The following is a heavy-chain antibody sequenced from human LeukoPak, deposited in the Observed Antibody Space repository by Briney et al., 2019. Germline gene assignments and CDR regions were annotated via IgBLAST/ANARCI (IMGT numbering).Heavy chain of an antibody. CDR3: AKGKAAAGDFDY. Sequence: GGSLRLSCAASGFTFSSYGMHWVRQAPGKGLEWVAFIRYDGGNKYYADSVKGRFTVSRDNSKNTLYLQMNSLRAEDTAVYYCAKGKAAAGDFDYWGQGTLVTVSS. J-gene: IGHJ4*02. V-gene: IGHV3-30*02. D-gene: IGHD6-13*01. CDR2: IRYDGGNK. CDR1: GFTFSSYG.